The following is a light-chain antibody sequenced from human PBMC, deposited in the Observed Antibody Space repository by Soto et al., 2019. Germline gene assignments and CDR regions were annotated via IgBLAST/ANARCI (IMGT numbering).Light chain of an antibody. J-gene: IGLJ2*01. CDR2: EGS. Sequence: QSALTQPASVSGSPVQSTTISCTGTSSDVGSYNLVSWYQQHPGKAPKLMIYEGSKRPSGVSNRFSGSKSGNTASLTISGIQAEDEADYYCCSYAGSSPAVVFGGGTKLTVL. V-gene: IGLV2-23*01. CDR3: CSYAGSSPAVV. CDR1: SSDVGSYNL.